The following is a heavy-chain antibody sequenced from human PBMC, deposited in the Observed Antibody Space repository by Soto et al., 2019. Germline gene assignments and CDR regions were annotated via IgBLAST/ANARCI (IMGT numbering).Heavy chain of an antibody. CDR3: AKDSMVSYSTGRLDY. D-gene: IGHD6-25*01. CDR1: GFTFSSYG. V-gene: IGHV3-30*18. CDR2: ISYDGSNK. J-gene: IGHJ4*02. Sequence: QVPLVESGGGVVQPGRSLRLSCAASGFTFSSYGMHWVRQAPGKGLEWVAVISYDGSNKYYADSVKGRFTISRDNSKNTLYLQMNSLRAEDTAVYYCAKDSMVSYSTGRLDYWGQGTLVTVSS.